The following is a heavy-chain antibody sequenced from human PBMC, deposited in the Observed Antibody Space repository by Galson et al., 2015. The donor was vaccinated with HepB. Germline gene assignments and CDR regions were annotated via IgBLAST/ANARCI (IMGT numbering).Heavy chain of an antibody. CDR3: AKDVGYGSDY. CDR1: GFTFDDYA. CDR2: ISWDGGST. V-gene: IGHV3-43D*03. Sequence: SLRLSCAASGFTFDDYAMHWVRQAPGKGLEWVSLISWDGGSTYYADSVKGRFTISRDNSKNSLYLQMNSLRAEDTALYYCAKDVGYGSDYWGQGTLVTVSS. D-gene: IGHD5-12*01. J-gene: IGHJ4*02.